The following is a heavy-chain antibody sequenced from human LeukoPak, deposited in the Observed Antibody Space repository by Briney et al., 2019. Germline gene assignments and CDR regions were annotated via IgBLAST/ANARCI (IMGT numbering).Heavy chain of an antibody. CDR2: SGTRSGTK. J-gene: IGHJ4*02. CDR1: GFTLSSLA. V-gene: IGHV3-21*01. D-gene: IGHD3-16*02. Sequence: GGSLRLSCAASGFTLSSLAMHWVRQAPGKELEWVSSSGTRSGTKYYADSVMGRFTISRDSAMNSVSLQINSLRAEDTAVYYCLLQMTYGELSDPDFRGQGTLVTVSS. CDR3: LLQMTYGELSDPDF.